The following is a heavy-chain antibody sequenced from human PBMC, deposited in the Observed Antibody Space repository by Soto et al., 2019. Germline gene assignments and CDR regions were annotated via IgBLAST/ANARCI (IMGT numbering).Heavy chain of an antibody. D-gene: IGHD3-9*01. J-gene: IGHJ4*02. CDR2: IRSKAYGGTT. CDR3: TRVRDILTGPEVFDY. Sequence: GGSLRLSCTASGFTFGDYSMSWFRQAPGKGLEWVGFIRSKAYGGTTEYAASVKGRFTISRDDSKSIAYLQMNSLKTEDTAVYYCTRVRDILTGPEVFDYWGQGTLVTVSS. V-gene: IGHV3-49*03. CDR1: GFTFGDYS.